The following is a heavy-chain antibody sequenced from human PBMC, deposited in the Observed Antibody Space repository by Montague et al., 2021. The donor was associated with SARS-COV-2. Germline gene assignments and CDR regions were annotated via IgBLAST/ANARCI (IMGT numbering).Heavy chain of an antibody. J-gene: IGHJ5*02. CDR1: GGSFETSGYY. V-gene: IGHV4-39*07. CDR3: ARDSKGGRQLGNWFDP. Sequence: SETLSLTCSVSGGSFETSGYYWGWVRQPPGKGLDWIVSMHYSGATFYNPSLKSRVTMSLDTSKNHFSLNLTSVTAADTAVYFCARDSKGGRQLGNWFDPWGQGTLVTVSS. D-gene: IGHD6-13*01. CDR2: MHYSGAT.